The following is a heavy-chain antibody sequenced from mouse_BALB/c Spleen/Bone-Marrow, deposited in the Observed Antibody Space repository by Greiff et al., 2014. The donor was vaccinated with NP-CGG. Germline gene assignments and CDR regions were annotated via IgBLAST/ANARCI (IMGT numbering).Heavy chain of an antibody. CDR2: ILPGGGST. D-gene: IGHD1-1*02. V-gene: IGHV1-9*01. CDR1: GYTFSDYW. Sequence: QVHVKQSGAELMKPGASVMISCKATGYTFSDYWIEWVKQRPGHGLEWIGEILPGGGSTNYNENFKGKATFTADTSSNTAYMQLSRLTSEDSAVYYCAKGGHVMDYWGQGTSVTVSS. CDR3: AKGGHVMDY. J-gene: IGHJ4*01.